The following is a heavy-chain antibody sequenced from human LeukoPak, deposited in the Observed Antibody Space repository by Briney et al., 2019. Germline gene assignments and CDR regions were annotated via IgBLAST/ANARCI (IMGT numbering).Heavy chain of an antibody. Sequence: ASVKVSCKSSGYTFSDYYMSWVRQAPGQELEWMGWINPNSGGSNSAQHFQGRVTMTRDSSISTVYMELSGLTSDDTAVYYCARDGRKTGWGFAILPYYFDSWGQGTMVTVSS. CDR2: INPNSGGS. D-gene: IGHD1-26*01. J-gene: IGHJ4*02. V-gene: IGHV1-2*02. CDR1: GYTFSDYY. CDR3: ARDGRKTGWGFAILPYYFDS.